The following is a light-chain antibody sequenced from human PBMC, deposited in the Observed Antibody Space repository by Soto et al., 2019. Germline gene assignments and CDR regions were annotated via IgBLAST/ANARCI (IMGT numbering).Light chain of an antibody. J-gene: IGKJ5*01. CDR1: EDISSY. CDR3: QQLKNYPIT. CDR2: AAS. V-gene: IGKV1-9*01. Sequence: IQLTQYPSSLSASVGDRVTFTCRASEDISSYLAWYQQKPGTAPKLLIYAASALHSGVPSRFSGSGSGTDFTLTISSLQPEDFAIYFRQQLKNYPITFGQGTRLEIK.